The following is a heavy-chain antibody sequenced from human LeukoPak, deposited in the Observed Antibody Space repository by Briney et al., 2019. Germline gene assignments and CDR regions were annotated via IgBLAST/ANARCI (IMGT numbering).Heavy chain of an antibody. Sequence: ASVKVSCKASGYTFTGYFIHWVRQAPGQGLEWMGCINPKSGDTNNTQRFQGRVTMTRDTSIYTAYMELSSLRSEDTAVYYCAREVGGGLRSFDYWGQGTLVTVSS. CDR2: INPKSGDT. V-gene: IGHV1-2*02. D-gene: IGHD3-3*01. CDR3: AREVGGGLRSFDY. J-gene: IGHJ4*02. CDR1: GYTFTGYF.